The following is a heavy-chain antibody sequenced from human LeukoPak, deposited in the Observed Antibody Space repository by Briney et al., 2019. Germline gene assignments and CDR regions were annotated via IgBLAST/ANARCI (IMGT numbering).Heavy chain of an antibody. Sequence: SETLSLTCTVSGYSISSGYYRGWIRQPPGKGLEWIGSIYHSGSTYYNRSLKSRVTISVDTSKNQFSLKLSSVTAADTAVYYCAMYQGNLGEATDYWGQGTLVTVSS. CDR3: AMYQGNLGEATDY. V-gene: IGHV4-38-2*02. CDR2: IYHSGST. CDR1: GYSISSGYY. J-gene: IGHJ4*02. D-gene: IGHD3-10*01.